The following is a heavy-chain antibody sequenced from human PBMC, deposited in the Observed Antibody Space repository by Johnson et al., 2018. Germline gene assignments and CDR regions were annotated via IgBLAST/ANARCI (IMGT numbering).Heavy chain of an antibody. Sequence: VQLQESGGGLAQPGGSLRLSCAASGFTFSNYWMYWVRQVPGRGLVWVSRINSDGSSTSYADSVKGRFTISRDNAKNTLYLQMKRLRAEDTAVYYWVRVSCMAVADYFYDYVDVWGKGPTVTVSS. CDR2: INSDGSST. CDR1: GFTFSNYW. D-gene: IGHD6-19*01. CDR3: VRVSCMAVADYFYDYVDV. J-gene: IGHJ6*03. V-gene: IGHV3-74*01.